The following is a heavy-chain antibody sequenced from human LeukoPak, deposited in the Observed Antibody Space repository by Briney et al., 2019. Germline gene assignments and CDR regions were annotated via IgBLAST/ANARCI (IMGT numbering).Heavy chain of an antibody. CDR2: IYHTGSN. Sequence: SETLSLTCTVSGGSISSYYWSWIRHPPGKALEWIGYIYHTGSNNYKYSLKSRVTISLDTSKNRFSLRLTSMTAADTAIYYCARDQGGSSHRHAFDIWGQGTMVTVSS. CDR1: GGSISSYY. CDR3: ARDQGGSSHRHAFDI. D-gene: IGHD1-26*01. V-gene: IGHV4-59*01. J-gene: IGHJ3*02.